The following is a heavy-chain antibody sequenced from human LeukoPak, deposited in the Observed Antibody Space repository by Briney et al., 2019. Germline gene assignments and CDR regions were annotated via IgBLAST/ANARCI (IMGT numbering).Heavy chain of an antibody. Sequence: GASVKVSCKASGYTFTSYYMHWVRQAPGQGLEWMGIINPSGGSTSYAQKFQGRVTMTRDTSTSTVYMELSSLRSEDTAVYYCAREVNNCSGGSCYRSWFDPWGQGTLVTVSS. CDR3: AREVNNCSGGSCYRSWFDP. V-gene: IGHV1-46*01. D-gene: IGHD2-15*01. CDR2: INPSGGST. CDR1: GYTFTSYY. J-gene: IGHJ5*02.